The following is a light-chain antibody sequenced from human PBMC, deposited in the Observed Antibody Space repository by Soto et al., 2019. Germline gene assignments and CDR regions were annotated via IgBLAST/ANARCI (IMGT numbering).Light chain of an antibody. Sequence: EIVLTQSPGTLSLSPGERATFSCRASQSVSSNLAWYQQKPGQAPRLLIYGASTRATGVPDRFSGSGSGTDFTLTISRLEPEDFAVYHCQQYGSLSWTFGQGTKVDIK. CDR3: QQYGSLSWT. CDR1: QSVSSN. V-gene: IGKV3-20*01. J-gene: IGKJ1*01. CDR2: GAS.